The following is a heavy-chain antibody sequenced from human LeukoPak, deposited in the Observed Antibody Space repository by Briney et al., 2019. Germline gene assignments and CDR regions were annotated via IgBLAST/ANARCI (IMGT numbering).Heavy chain of an antibody. Sequence: SETLSLTCAVYGGSFSGYYWSWIRQPPGKGLEWIGEINHSGSTNYNPSLKSRVTISVDTSKNQFSLKLSSVTAADTAVYYRARPARGYSYGYAYWGQGTLVTVSS. CDR1: GGSFSGYY. D-gene: IGHD5-18*01. J-gene: IGHJ4*02. CDR3: ARPARGYSYGYAY. V-gene: IGHV4-34*01. CDR2: INHSGST.